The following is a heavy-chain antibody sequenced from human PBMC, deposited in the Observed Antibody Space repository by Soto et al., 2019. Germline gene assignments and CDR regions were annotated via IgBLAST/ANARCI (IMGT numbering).Heavy chain of an antibody. V-gene: IGHV3-23*01. CDR1: GFTFSSYA. CDR3: ANAPRPTVTTYYFQH. Sequence: GGSLRLSCAASGFTFSSYAMSWVRQAPGKGLEWVSAISGSGGSTYYADSVKGRFTISRDNSKNTLYLQMNSLRAEDTAVYYCANAPRPTVTTYYFQHWGQGTLVTVSS. CDR2: ISGSGGST. D-gene: IGHD4-17*01. J-gene: IGHJ1*01.